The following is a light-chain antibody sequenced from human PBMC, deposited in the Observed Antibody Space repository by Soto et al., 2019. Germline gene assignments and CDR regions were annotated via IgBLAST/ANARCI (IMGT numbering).Light chain of an antibody. J-gene: IGLJ2*01. Sequence: SALTQAASVSGSPGQSITISCTGTSSDIGAYNFVSWYQQHPGKAPKLMLYDVNIRPSGVSNRFSGSKSGNTASLTISGLQAEDEADYYCTSWTTSTTMIFGGGTKLTVL. CDR3: TSWTTSTTMI. V-gene: IGLV2-14*03. CDR2: DVN. CDR1: SSDIGAYNF.